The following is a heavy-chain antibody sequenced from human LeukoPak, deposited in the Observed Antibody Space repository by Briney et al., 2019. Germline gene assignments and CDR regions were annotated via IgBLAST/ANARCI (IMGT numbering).Heavy chain of an antibody. CDR2: MNVDVTIT. V-gene: IGHV3-74*01. J-gene: IGHJ5*02. CDR3: ARDPGPHPAFNWFDR. CDR1: GFTSSSYW. Sequence: PGGSLRLSCAASGFTSSSYWMHWVRQVPGKGLMWVSRMNVDVTITDYAASVKGRFTISRDNAKNTVYLQMNSLRAEDSAVYYCARDPGPHPAFNWFDRWGQGTLVTVSS.